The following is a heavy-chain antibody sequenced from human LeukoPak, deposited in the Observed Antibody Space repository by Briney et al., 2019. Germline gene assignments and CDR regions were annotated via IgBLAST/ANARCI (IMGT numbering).Heavy chain of an antibody. D-gene: IGHD3-22*01. V-gene: IGHV5-51*01. CDR1: GFNFTTSW. CDR3: VRQPPGVYDTTQNWFDP. CDR2: IYPDDSDT. J-gene: IGHJ5*02. Sequence: GESLKISCKGSGFNFTTSWIGWVRQMPGKGLEWMGIIYPDDSDTRYSLSFQGQVTISADKSITTVYLQWSSLKASDTAMYYCVRQPPGVYDTTQNWFDPWGQGTLVTVSS.